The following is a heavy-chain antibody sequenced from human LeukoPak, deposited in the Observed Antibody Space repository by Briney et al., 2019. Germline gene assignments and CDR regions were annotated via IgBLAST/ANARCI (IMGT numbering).Heavy chain of an antibody. D-gene: IGHD2-2*01. CDR3: ARVRSIVVVPANTRFDY. V-gene: IGHV4-34*12. Sequence: SETLSLTCAVYGGSFSGYYWSWIRQPPGKGLEWIGEIIHSGSTNYNPSLESQVTISVDTSKNQFSLKLSSVTAADTAVYYCARVRSIVVVPANTRFDYWGQGTLVTVSS. CDR2: IIHSGST. CDR1: GGSFSGYY. J-gene: IGHJ4*02.